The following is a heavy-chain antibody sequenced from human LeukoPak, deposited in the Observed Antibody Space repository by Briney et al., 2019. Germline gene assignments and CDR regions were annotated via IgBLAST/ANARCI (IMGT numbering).Heavy chain of an antibody. CDR2: ISGATYRT. Sequence: GGSLRLSCGASGLNFSGYAMSWVRQAPGKGLQWVSAISGATYRTYYADSVRGRFTISRDIFKNTLYLQMNNLRAEDTAIYYCAKDTFVELSYLHHWGQGTLVTVSS. CDR3: AKDTFVELSYLHH. V-gene: IGHV3-23*01. D-gene: IGHD1-26*01. CDR1: GLNFSGYA. J-gene: IGHJ4*02.